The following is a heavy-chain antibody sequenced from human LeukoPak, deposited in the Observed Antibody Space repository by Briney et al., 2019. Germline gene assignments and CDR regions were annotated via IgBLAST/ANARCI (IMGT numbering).Heavy chain of an antibody. CDR3: AKSLSSGFYYLDSFFDY. CDR1: GFMFSRHG. Sequence: PGGSLRLSCIGSGFMFSRHGLNWVRQAPGKGLEWVSGISGPGDSTYYADSVKGRFTISRDNSENMLYLQMNSLRAEDTAVYYCAKSLSSGFYYLDSFFDYWGQGTLVTVSS. V-gene: IGHV3-23*01. J-gene: IGHJ4*02. D-gene: IGHD3-22*01. CDR2: ISGPGDST.